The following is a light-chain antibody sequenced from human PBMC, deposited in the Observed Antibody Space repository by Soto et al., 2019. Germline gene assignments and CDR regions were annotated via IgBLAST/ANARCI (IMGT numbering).Light chain of an antibody. CDR2: DAS. V-gene: IGKV1-39*01. CDR1: QDINIY. CDR3: QQSYSTPLT. J-gene: IGKJ4*01. Sequence: DIQVTQSPSSLYASVGDRVSITCQATQDINIYLNWYQQKPGKAPNLLIYDASNLQSGVPSRFSGSGSGTDFTLTINSLLPEDFATYYCQQSYSTPLTLGGGTKVDI.